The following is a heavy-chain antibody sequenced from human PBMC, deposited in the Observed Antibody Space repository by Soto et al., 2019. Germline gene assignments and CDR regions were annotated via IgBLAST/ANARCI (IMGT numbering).Heavy chain of an antibody. J-gene: IGHJ3*02. CDR3: AGDSSLEEIAFDI. CDR1: GFTVSSNY. CDR2: IYSGGST. D-gene: IGHD6-6*01. Sequence: GGSLRLSCAASGFTVSSNYMSWVRQAPGKGLEWVSVIYSGGSTYYADSVKGRFTISRDNSKNTLYPQMNSLRAEDTAVYYCAGDSSLEEIAFDIWGQGTMVTVSS. V-gene: IGHV3-53*01.